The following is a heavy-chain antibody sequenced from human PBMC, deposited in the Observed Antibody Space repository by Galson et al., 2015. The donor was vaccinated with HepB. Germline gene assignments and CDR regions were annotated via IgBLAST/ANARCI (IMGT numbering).Heavy chain of an antibody. V-gene: IGHV1-69*13. CDR3: ATGERYGDFRFDV. CDR2: IIPMHTPA. CDR1: GGTFHNYT. D-gene: IGHD4-17*01. J-gene: IGHJ6*02. Sequence: SVKVSCKASGGTFHNYTISWVRQAPGRGLEWMGGIIPMHTPANFAREFRGRVTITVDESTTTAHMAMSSLRSDDTAIYFCATGERYGDFRFDVWGQGTTVTVS.